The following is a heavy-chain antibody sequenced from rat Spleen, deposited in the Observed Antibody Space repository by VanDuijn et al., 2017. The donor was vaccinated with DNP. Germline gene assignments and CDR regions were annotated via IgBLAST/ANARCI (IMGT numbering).Heavy chain of an antibody. CDR2: IIYDGSAT. CDR3: VARIYGGFSF. Sequence: EVQLVESGGGLLQPGRSLKLSCAASGFTFSDYAMAWVRQSPKKGLEWVGTIIYDGSATFYRDSLKGRFTISRDNTKNTLHQQMDNLGSDDTATYYCVARIYGGFSFWGQGIMVTVSS. CDR1: GFTFSDYA. J-gene: IGHJ2*01. V-gene: IGHV5-17*01. D-gene: IGHD1-11*01.